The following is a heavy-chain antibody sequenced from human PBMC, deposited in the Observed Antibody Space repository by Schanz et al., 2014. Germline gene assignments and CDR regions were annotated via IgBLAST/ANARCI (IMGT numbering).Heavy chain of an antibody. V-gene: IGHV1-69*08. CDR1: GGTFSRLT. J-gene: IGHJ5*02. CDR2: IISILGIP. CDR3: AREVGLYDRGWFDP. D-gene: IGHD3-22*01. Sequence: QVQLVQSGADVKKPGSSVRVSCKASGGTFSRLTFSWVRQAPGQGLEWMGRIISILGIPNYAQKFQGRVTFTADKSTSTAYMELSSLKSEDTAVYYCAREVGLYDRGWFDPWGQGTLVTVSS.